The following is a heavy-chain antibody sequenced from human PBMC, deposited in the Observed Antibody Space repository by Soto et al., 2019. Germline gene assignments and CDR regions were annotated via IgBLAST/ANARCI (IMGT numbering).Heavy chain of an antibody. J-gene: IGHJ3*01. CDR2: LYWDDDK. D-gene: IGHD2-2*01. CDR3: PHTIVVVPTAHDAFDV. V-gene: IGHV2-5*02. CDR1: GFSLSSIGVG. Sequence: QITLKESGPTLVKPTQTLTLTCTFSGFSLSSIGVGVGWIRQPPGKALEWLGILYWDDDKHYSPSLKSRISIAKDTSKDQVVLTLTNMDPVDTATYYCPHTIVVVPTAHDAFDVWGQGTMVTVSS.